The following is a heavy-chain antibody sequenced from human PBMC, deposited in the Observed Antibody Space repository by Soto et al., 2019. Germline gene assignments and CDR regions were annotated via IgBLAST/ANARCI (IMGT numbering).Heavy chain of an antibody. J-gene: IGHJ5*02. V-gene: IGHV1-8*01. CDR1: GYTFASYN. CDR2: INPNSGDT. Sequence: QVQLVQSGAEVKRPGASVKVSCKASGYTFASYNIYWVRQSPGQGPEYMGWINPNSGDTGYTQKFLGRLTMTRNPSIRTAYMELSSLESEDTAGYYCARGGRYLEWFPWFDPWGQGTLVTVSS. CDR3: ARGGRYLEWFPWFDP. D-gene: IGHD3-3*01.